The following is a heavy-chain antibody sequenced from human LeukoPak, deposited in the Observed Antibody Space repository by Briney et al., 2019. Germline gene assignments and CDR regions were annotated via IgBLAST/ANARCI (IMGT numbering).Heavy chain of an antibody. D-gene: IGHD3-22*01. J-gene: IGHJ4*02. CDR1: GFTFSSYA. CDR3: AKDHYDSSGYHENIYDY. Sequence: GGSLRLSCAASGFTFSSYAMSWVRQAPGEGLEWVSTISGSVSGSVGATYYADSVRGRFTISRDNSKNTLYLQMNSLRAEDTAVYYCAKDHYDSSGYHENIYDYWGQGTLVTVSS. V-gene: IGHV3-23*01. CDR2: ISGSVSGSVGAT.